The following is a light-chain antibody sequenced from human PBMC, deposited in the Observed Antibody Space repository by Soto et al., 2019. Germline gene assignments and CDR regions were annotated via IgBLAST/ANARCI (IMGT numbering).Light chain of an antibody. CDR1: QSVSSRY. V-gene: IGKV3-20*01. J-gene: IGKJ1*01. Sequence: EVVLTQSPGTLSLSPGERATLSCRASQSVSSRYLAWYQQKPDQAPRLLIYGASSRATVIPDRFSGSGSGTDFTLTISRLEPEDFAVYYCQQYGSSPSWTFGQGTKVDIK. CDR2: GAS. CDR3: QQYGSSPSWT.